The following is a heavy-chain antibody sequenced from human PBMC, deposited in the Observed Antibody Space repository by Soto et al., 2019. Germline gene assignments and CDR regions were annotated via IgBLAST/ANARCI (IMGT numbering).Heavy chain of an antibody. Sequence: GASVKVSCKASGGTFSSYAISWVRQAPGQGLEWMGGIIPIFGTAIYAQKFQGRVTMTEDTSTDTAYMELSSLRSEDTAVYYCATGLARGAFDIWGQGTMVTVSS. CDR1: GGTFSSYA. V-gene: IGHV1-69*06. J-gene: IGHJ3*02. D-gene: IGHD3-16*01. CDR2: IIPIFGTA. CDR3: ATGLARGAFDI.